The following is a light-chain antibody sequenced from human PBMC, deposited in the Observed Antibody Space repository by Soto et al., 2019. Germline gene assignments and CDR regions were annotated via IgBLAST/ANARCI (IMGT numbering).Light chain of an antibody. CDR2: TVS. V-gene: IGKV1-9*01. Sequence: DIQLTQSPSFLSASVGDRLTITCRASQDIRSSLAWYQQKPGKAPNLLIYTVSTLQSGVPSRFSGSRAGTEVTLTISSLQPEDVATYYCQQFNSSPFTFGGGTKVEI. J-gene: IGKJ4*01. CDR1: QDIRSS. CDR3: QQFNSSPFT.